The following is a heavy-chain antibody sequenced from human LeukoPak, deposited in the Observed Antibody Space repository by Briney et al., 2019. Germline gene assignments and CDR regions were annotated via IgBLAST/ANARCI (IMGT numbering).Heavy chain of an antibody. CDR1: WITFKYYY. D-gene: IGHD3-16*01. J-gene: IGHJ4*02. CDR3: ARDTVPLGAPGENGDFFDC. CDR2: LYKYCSTI. V-gene: IGHV3-11*01. Sequence: GSLRLSFSASWITFKYYYMNLILQASRKGLEVGSYLYKYCSTIYYAASVKGRFTISRDNAKNTLYLQMNRLSAEDTALYYCARDTVPLGAPGENGDFFDCWGQGTLVTVSS.